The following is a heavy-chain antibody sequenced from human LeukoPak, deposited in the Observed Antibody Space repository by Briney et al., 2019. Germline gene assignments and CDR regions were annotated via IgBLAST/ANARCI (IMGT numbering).Heavy chain of an antibody. CDR1: GFTFSDVW. D-gene: IGHD5-12*01. J-gene: IGHJ4*02. V-gene: IGHV3-15*01. Sequence: GGSLTLSCAASGFTFSDVWMTWVRQAPGRGMEWVGRIKTKTDGATTDYAAPVKGRFTILRDDSANMLYLQMTSLRTEDTALYYCTTATELILATVPDNWGQGTLVTVSS. CDR2: IKTKTDGATT. CDR3: TTATELILATVPDN.